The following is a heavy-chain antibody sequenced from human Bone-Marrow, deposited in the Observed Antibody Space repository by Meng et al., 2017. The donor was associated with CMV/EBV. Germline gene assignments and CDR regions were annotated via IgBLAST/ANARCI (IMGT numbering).Heavy chain of an antibody. CDR3: ARAQWRKRLYYYYYYGMDV. CDR2: IIPILGIA. J-gene: IGHJ6*02. D-gene: IGHD2-15*01. V-gene: IGHV1-69*10. CDR1: GGTFSSYA. Sequence: SVKVSCKASGGTFSSYAISWVRQAPGQGLEWMGGIIPILGIANYAQKFQGRVTITADKSTSTAYMELSSLRSEDTAVYYCARAQWRKRLYYYYYYGMDVWGQGTTVTGSS.